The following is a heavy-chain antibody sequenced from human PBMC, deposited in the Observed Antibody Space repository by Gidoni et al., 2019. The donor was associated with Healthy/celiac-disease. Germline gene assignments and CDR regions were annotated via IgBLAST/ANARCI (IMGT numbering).Heavy chain of an antibody. CDR2: MVYAGAGT. V-gene: IGHV3-23*01. J-gene: IGHJ6*03. Sequence: EVQLLEAGGGLIQPGGSLRLACAASGFTFGSYAMNWVRQAPGKGLEWVSAMVYAGAGTYYAASVKGRFTISRDNSKNTLYLQMDSLTADDTALYYCAKGSDSTWYHFYYYMDVWGAGTTVTVSS. CDR3: AKGSDSTWYHFYYYMDV. D-gene: IGHD6-13*01. CDR1: GFTFGSYA.